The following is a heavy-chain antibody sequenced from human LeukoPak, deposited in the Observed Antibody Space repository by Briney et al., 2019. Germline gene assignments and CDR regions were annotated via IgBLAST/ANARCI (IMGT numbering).Heavy chain of an antibody. J-gene: IGHJ6*04. CDR1: GFTFSSYE. CDR2: ISSSGSTI. V-gene: IGHV3-48*03. CDR3: AGEGGYDFIWGKRYYYGMDV. Sequence: PGGSLRLSCAASGFTFSSYEMNWVRQAPGKGLEWVSYISSSGSTIYYADSVKGRFTISRDNAKNSLYLQMNSLRAEDTAVYYCAGEGGYDFIWGKRYYYGMDVWGKGTTVTVSS. D-gene: IGHD5-12*01.